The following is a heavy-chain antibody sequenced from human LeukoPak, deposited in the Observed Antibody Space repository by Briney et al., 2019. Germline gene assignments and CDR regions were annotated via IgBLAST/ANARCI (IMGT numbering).Heavy chain of an antibody. D-gene: IGHD2-15*01. Sequence: GSLRLSCAASGFTFSSYGMHWVRQAPGKGLEWVAVISYDGSNKYYADSVKGRFTISRDNSKNTLYLQMNSLRAEDTAVYYCAKGRRLGYCSGGSCSPFYYYYYMDVWGKGTTVTVSS. CDR1: GFTFSSYG. CDR3: AKGRRLGYCSGGSCSPFYYYYYMDV. CDR2: ISYDGSNK. J-gene: IGHJ6*03. V-gene: IGHV3-30*18.